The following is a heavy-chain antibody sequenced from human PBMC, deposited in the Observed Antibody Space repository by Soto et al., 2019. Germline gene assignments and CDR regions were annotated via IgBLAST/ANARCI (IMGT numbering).Heavy chain of an antibody. Sequence: QVQLVQSGGEVKKPGASVKVSCKASGYTFTSYGISWVRQAPGQGLEWVGWIHTYNGNTNFAQKLQGRVTLTTDKARSKAYMELRSLRSDDTAVYYCARDSDYIIAYWGQGTRVTVSS. D-gene: IGHD4-17*01. CDR2: IHTYNGNT. CDR3: ARDSDYIIAY. J-gene: IGHJ4*02. V-gene: IGHV1-18*01. CDR1: GYTFTSYG.